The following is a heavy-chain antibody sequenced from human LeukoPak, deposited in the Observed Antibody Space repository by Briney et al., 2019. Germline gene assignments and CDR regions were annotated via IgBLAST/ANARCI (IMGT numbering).Heavy chain of an antibody. CDR1: GATFRGYS. CDR2: ISYDVCT. Sequence: SATLTLSCIVSGATFRGYSLAWIRQLPGGGLEWIGDISYDVCTGYTASLKGRVTISGDNSRNHLYLQMNTLRAEDTAVYYCVKERDRGTDVADDFDGWGQGTLVTVSS. V-gene: IGHV4-59*12. D-gene: IGHD6-19*01. CDR3: VKERDRGTDVADDFDG. J-gene: IGHJ4*02.